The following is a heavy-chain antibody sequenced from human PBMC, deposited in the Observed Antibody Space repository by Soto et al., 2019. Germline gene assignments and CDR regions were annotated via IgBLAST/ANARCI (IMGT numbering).Heavy chain of an antibody. CDR3: AKDPSPWEPTGGFDP. CDR1: AFTFSRYA. Sequence: EVQLLESGGGLVQPGGSLRLSCAASAFTFSRYAMSWVRQAPGKGLEWVSAISGGGSNTYYAGSVKGRFTISRDNSKSTLYLQLSSLRAEDTAVYFCAKDPSPWEPTGGFDPWGQGTLVTVSS. V-gene: IGHV3-23*01. J-gene: IGHJ5*02. D-gene: IGHD1-26*01. CDR2: ISGGGSNT.